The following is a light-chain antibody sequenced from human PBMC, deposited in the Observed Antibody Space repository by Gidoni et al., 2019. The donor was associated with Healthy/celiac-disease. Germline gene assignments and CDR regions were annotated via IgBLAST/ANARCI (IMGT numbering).Light chain of an antibody. V-gene: IGLV3-1*01. Sequence: SYELTQPPSVSVSPGQTASITRSGDKLGDKYACWYQQKPGQSRVLVIYQDSKRHSGIPERFSGSNSGNTATLTISGTQAMDEADYYCQAWDSSTVVFGGGTKLTVL. CDR2: QDS. J-gene: IGLJ2*01. CDR3: QAWDSSTVV. CDR1: KLGDKY.